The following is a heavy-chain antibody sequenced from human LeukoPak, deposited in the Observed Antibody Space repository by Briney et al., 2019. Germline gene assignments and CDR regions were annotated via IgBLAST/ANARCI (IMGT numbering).Heavy chain of an antibody. CDR2: INHSGST. V-gene: IGHV4-39*07. CDR1: GGSISSSSYY. D-gene: IGHD2-2*01. CDR3: ARGLATHTSCYFY. J-gene: IGHJ4*02. Sequence: SETLSLTCTVSGGSISSSSYYWGWIRQPPGKGLEWIGEINHSGSTNYNPSLKSRVTISVDTSKNQFSLKLSSVTAADTAVYYCARGLATHTSCYFYWGQGTLVTVSS.